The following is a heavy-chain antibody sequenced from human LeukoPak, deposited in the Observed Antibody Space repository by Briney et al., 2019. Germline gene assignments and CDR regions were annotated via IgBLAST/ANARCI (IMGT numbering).Heavy chain of an antibody. Sequence: SVKVSCKASGGTFSSYAISWVRQAPGQGLEWMGGIIPIFGTANYAQKFQGRVTITTDESTSTAYMELSSLRSGDTAVYYCASQPYYYDSSGYSRAEDYWGQGTLVTVSS. CDR3: ASQPYYYDSSGYSRAEDY. D-gene: IGHD3-22*01. J-gene: IGHJ4*02. CDR1: GGTFSSYA. V-gene: IGHV1-69*05. CDR2: IIPIFGTA.